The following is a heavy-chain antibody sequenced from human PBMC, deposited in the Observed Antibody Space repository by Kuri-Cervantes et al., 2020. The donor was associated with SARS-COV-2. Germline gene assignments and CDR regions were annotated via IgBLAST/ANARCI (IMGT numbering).Heavy chain of an antibody. J-gene: IGHJ3*02. D-gene: IGHD3-3*01. CDR3: ARVGGDFWSGYYQHDAFDI. V-gene: IGHV1-69*04. Sequence: SVKVSCKASGGTFSSYAISWVRQAPGQGLEWMGRIIPILGIANYAQKFQGRVTITADKSTSTAYMELSSLRSEDTAVYYCARVGGDFWSGYYQHDAFDIWGQGTMVTGSS. CDR2: IIPILGIA. CDR1: GGTFSSYA.